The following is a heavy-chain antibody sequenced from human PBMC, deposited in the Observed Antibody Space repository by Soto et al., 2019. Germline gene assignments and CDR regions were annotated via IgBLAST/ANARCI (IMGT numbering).Heavy chain of an antibody. CDR3: ARDDLGYFDY. D-gene: IGHD1-26*01. V-gene: IGHV3-30-3*01. CDR1: GFTFSSYA. J-gene: IGHJ4*02. Sequence: QVQLVESGGGVVQPGRSLRLSCAASGFTFSSYAMHWVRQAPGKGLEWVAVISYDGSNKYYADSVKGRFTISRDNSKNTLYLQMNSLRAEDTAEYYCARDDLGYFDYWGQGTLVTVSS. CDR2: ISYDGSNK.